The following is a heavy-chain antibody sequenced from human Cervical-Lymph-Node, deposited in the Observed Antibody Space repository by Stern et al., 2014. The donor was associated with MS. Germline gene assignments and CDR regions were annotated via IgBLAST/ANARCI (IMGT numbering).Heavy chain of an antibody. CDR3: ARGEYYFDSSGYYGYYYGMDV. Sequence: QVTLRESGPTLVKPTQTLTLTCTFSGFSLSTSGVGVAWIRQPPGKALEWLAIIYWDGGKRYSPSLKSRLTITKDTSKNQVVLTMTNMDPVDTATYYCARGEYYFDSSGYYGYYYGMDVWGQGTTVTVSS. J-gene: IGHJ6*02. D-gene: IGHD3-22*01. CDR1: GFSLSTSGVG. V-gene: IGHV2-5*02. CDR2: IYWDGGK.